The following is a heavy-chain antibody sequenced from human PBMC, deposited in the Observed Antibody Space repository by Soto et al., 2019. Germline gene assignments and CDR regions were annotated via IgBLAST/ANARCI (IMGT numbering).Heavy chain of an antibody. D-gene: IGHD5-18*01. CDR1: GYTFTNYD. V-gene: IGHV1-8*01. Sequence: ASVKVSCKASGYTFTNYDINWVRQATGQGLEWMGWMSPNSGNTGYTQKLQGRVTMTRNTSISTAYMELSSLRSEDTAVYYCAKDQSGYSYGSNYYYYYGMDVWGQGTXVTVSS. CDR3: AKDQSGYSYGSNYYYYYGMDV. CDR2: MSPNSGNT. J-gene: IGHJ6*02.